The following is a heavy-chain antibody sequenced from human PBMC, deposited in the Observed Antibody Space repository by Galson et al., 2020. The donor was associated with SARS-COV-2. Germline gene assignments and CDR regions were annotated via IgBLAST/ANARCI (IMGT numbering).Heavy chain of an antibody. CDR1: GYSFTSYW. CDR3: ARPAGYYDSSGYSFDY. J-gene: IGHJ4*02. CDR2: IYPGDSDT. V-gene: IGHV5-51*01. Sequence: KIGESLKISCKGSGYSFTSYWIGWVRQMPGKGLEWMGIIYPGDSDTRYSPSFQGQVTISADKSISTAYLQWSSLKASDTAMYYCARPAGYYDSSGYSFDYWGQGTLVTVSS. D-gene: IGHD3-22*01.